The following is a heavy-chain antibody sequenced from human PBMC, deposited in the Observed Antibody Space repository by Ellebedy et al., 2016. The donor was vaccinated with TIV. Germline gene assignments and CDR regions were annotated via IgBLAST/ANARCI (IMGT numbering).Heavy chain of an antibody. V-gene: IGHV3-23*01. CDR2: ISGSGGST. CDR1: GFTFSGYA. D-gene: IGHD3-16*02. CDR3: AKASGGNSYYDYVWGSYRKDFDY. J-gene: IGHJ4*02. Sequence: GESLKISXAASGFTFSGYAMSWVRQAPGKGLEWVSAISGSGGSTYYADSVKGRFTISRDNSKNTLYLQMNSLRAEDTAVYYCAKASGGNSYYDYVWGSYRKDFDYWGQGTLVTVSS.